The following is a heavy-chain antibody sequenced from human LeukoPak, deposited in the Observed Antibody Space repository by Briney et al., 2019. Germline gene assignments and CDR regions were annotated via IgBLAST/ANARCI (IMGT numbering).Heavy chain of an antibody. V-gene: IGHV1-8*03. Sequence: ASVKVSCKASGYTFTSYDINWVRQATGQGLEWMGWMNPNSGNTGYAQKFRGRVTITRNTSISTAYMELSSLRSEDTAVYYCARIGSITIFGVVNNYMDVWGKGTTVTVSS. CDR3: ARIGSITIFGVVNNYMDV. J-gene: IGHJ6*03. D-gene: IGHD3-3*01. CDR2: MNPNSGNT. CDR1: GYTFTSYD.